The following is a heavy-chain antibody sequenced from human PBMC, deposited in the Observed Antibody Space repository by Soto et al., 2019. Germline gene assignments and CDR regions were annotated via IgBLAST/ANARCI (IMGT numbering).Heavy chain of an antibody. CDR2: ISGSGGST. D-gene: IGHD3-22*01. V-gene: IGHV3-23*01. Sequence: GGSLRLSCAASGFTFIGYAMSWVRQAPGKGLEWVSAISGSGGSTYYADSVKGRFTISRDNSKNTLYLQMNSLRAEDTAVYYCAKGRQARTYYYDSSGSAFDIWGQGTMVTVSS. J-gene: IGHJ3*02. CDR1: GFTFIGYA. CDR3: AKGRQARTYYYDSSGSAFDI.